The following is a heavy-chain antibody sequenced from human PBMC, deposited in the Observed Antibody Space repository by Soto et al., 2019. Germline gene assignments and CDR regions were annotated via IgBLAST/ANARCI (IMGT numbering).Heavy chain of an antibody. Sequence: ASVKVSCKASGYTFTSYAMHWVRQAPGQKLEWMGWINAGNGNTKYTQKIQGRVTITRDTSASTAYMELSSLRSEDTAVYYCARRSAGTCSLRGYSSYCTDVSDQGPSVTVSS. V-gene: IGHV1-3*01. J-gene: IGHJ6*02. CDR1: GYTFTSYA. D-gene: IGHD1-7*01. CDR3: ARRSAGTCSLRGYSSYCTDV. CDR2: INAGNGNT.